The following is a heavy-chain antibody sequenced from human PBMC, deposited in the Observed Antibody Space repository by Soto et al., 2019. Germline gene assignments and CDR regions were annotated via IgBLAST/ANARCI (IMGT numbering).Heavy chain of an antibody. D-gene: IGHD3-22*01. V-gene: IGHV3-30*18. Sequence: QVQLVESGGGVVQPGRSLRLSCAASGFIFSSYGMHWVRQAPGKGLEWVAVISYDGSKKYYVDSVKGRFTISRDNSKNAQYLQKHRLRAEDTAVYDCAKGLGYYDSRGRMERGAFDIWGQGTMVTISS. J-gene: IGHJ3*02. CDR2: ISYDGSKK. CDR1: GFIFSSYG. CDR3: AKGLGYYDSRGRMERGAFDI.